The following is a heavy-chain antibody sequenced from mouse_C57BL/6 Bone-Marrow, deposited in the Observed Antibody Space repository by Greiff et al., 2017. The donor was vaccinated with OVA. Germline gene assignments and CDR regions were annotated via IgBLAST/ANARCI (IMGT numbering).Heavy chain of an antibody. D-gene: IGHD1-1*01. CDR1: GFNIKDDY. Sequence: VQMQQSGAELVRPGASVKLSCTASGFNIKDDYMHWVKQRPEQGLEWIGWIDHENGDTEYASKFQGETTITADTSSNTAYLQLSSLTSEDTAVYYCTAITAVVAPHFDYWGQGTTLTVSS. CDR3: TAITAVVAPHFDY. V-gene: IGHV14-4*01. CDR2: IDHENGDT. J-gene: IGHJ2*01.